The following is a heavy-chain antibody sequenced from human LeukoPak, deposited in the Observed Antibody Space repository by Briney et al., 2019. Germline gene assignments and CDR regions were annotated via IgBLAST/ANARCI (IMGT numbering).Heavy chain of an antibody. CDR3: AKDREGDFDY. J-gene: IGHJ4*02. V-gene: IGHV3-23*01. CDR1: GFTFSSYA. Sequence: GGSLRLSCAAPGFTFSSYAMSWVRQAPGKGLEWVSAISGGGGSTYYADSVKGRFTISRDNSKNTLYLQMNSLRAEDTAVYYCAKDREGDFDYWGQGTLVTVSS. CDR2: ISGGGGST.